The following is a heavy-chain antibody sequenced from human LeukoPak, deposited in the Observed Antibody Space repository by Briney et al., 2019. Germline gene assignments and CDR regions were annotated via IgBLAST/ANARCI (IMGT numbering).Heavy chain of an antibody. CDR2: INPNSGGT. CDR3: ARGDGSYLL. Sequence: ASVKVSCKASGYTFTGYYIHWVRQAPGQGLEWMGWINPNSGGTNYGQNFQARVIMTRDTSISTPYMELSSLRSDDTAVYYCARGDGSYLLWGQGTLVTVSS. CDR1: GYTFTGYY. D-gene: IGHD1-26*01. J-gene: IGHJ4*02. V-gene: IGHV1-2*02.